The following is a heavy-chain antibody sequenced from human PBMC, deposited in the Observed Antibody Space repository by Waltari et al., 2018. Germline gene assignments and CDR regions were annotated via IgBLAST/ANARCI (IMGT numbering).Heavy chain of an antibody. CDR2: IHSDGRST. CDR3: ARDGLGSSHDY. D-gene: IGHD6-6*01. Sequence: EVQLVESGGGLIQPGGSLRLSCAASGFSISGYWMHWVRLPPGKGLVWVSRIHSDGRSTSYVDSVRGRFTVSRDNAKNTVYLHMNSLRADDTGVYFCARDGLGSSHDYWGQGTLVTVSS. J-gene: IGHJ4*02. V-gene: IGHV3-74*01. CDR1: GFSISGYW.